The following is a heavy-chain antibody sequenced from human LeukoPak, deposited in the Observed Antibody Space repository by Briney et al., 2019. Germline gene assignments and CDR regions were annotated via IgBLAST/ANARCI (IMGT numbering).Heavy chain of an antibody. CDR2: ISSSSSYI. J-gene: IGHJ3*02. D-gene: IGHD2-2*01. CDR1: GFTFSSYS. CDR3: ERGRYCSSTSCPPPHDAFDI. Sequence: GGSLRLSCAASGFTFSSYSMNWVRQAPGKGLEWVSSISSSSSYIYYADSVKGRFTISRDNAKNSLYLQMNSLRAEDTAVYYCERGRYCSSTSCPPPHDAFDIWGQGTMVTVSS. V-gene: IGHV3-21*01.